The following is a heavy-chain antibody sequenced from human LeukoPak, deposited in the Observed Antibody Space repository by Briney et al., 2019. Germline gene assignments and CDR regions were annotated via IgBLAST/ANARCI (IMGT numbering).Heavy chain of an antibody. CDR3: AKEKTGKFDFDS. Sequence: PGGSLRLSCAASGFTFSSGTMNWVRQAPGKALEWVSSLSGSGRLIWYAGSVKGRFTISRDNAANSLFLQMNSLRVEDTAVYYCAKEKTGKFDFDSWGQGTLVTVSS. V-gene: IGHV3-21*06. CDR1: GFTFSSGT. D-gene: IGHD3-10*01. CDR2: LSGSGRLI. J-gene: IGHJ4*02.